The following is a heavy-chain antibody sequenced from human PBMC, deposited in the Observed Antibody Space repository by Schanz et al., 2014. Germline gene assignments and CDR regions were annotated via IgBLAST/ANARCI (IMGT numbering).Heavy chain of an antibody. J-gene: IGHJ3*02. CDR1: GFTVSSNY. CDR3: ARDRWDWNNAFDI. V-gene: IGHV3-53*01. Sequence: EVQLVESGGGLIQPGGSLRLSCAASGFTVSSNYMSWVRQAPGKGLEWVSVIYSGGSTYYADSVKGRFTISRDNSKNTLYLQMNSLRAEDTAVYYCARDRWDWNNAFDIWGQGTTVTVS. CDR2: IYSGGST. D-gene: IGHD1-1*01.